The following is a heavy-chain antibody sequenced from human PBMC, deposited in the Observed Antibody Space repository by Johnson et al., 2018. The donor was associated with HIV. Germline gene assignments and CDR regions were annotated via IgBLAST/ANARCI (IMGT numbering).Heavy chain of an antibody. CDR1: GFTFSSYA. CDR2: ISYDGSNK. V-gene: IGHV3-30*04. D-gene: IGHD3-22*01. CDR3: ASAYYDSSGISGAFDI. Sequence: VQLMESGGGVVQPGRSLRLSCAASGFTFSSYAMHWVRQAPGKGLEWVAVISYDGSNKYYADSVRGRFTISRDNSKNTLYLQMNSLRAEDTAVYYCASAYYDSSGISGAFDIWGQGTMVTVSS. J-gene: IGHJ3*02.